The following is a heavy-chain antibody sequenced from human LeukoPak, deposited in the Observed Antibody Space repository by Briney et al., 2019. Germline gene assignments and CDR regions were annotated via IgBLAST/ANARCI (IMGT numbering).Heavy chain of an antibody. CDR1: GFTFSDYY. V-gene: IGHV3-30*02. J-gene: IGHJ6*03. CDR3: AKSNALKGPDHYYYMDV. Sequence: GGSLRLSCAASGFTFSDYYMSWIRQAPGKGLEWVAFIRYDGSNKYYADSVKGRFTISRDNSKNTLYLQMNSLRAEDTAVYYCAKSNALKGPDHYYYMDVWGKGTTVTVSS. CDR2: IRYDGSNK. D-gene: IGHD2-2*01.